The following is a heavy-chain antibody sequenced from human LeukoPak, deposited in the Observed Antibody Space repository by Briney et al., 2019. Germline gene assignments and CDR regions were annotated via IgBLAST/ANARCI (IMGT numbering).Heavy chain of an antibody. CDR3: AREREGLYDILTGYFGY. V-gene: IGHV1-2*02. D-gene: IGHD3-9*01. CDR2: INPNSGGT. J-gene: IGHJ4*02. Sequence: ASVKVSCKASGYTFTGHLLHWVRQAPGQRLEWMGWINPNSGGTTYAPKLRGRVTMTRDTSISTVYLELTNLRSDDTAVYYCAREREGLYDILTGYFGYWGQGTLVTVSS. CDR1: GYTFTGHL.